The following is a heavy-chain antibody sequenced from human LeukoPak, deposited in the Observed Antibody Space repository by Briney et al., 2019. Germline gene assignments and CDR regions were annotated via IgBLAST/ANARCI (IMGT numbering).Heavy chain of an antibody. V-gene: IGHV1-58*01. D-gene: IGHD6-13*01. CDR3: AAPYSSTWFDY. Sequence: SVKVSCKASGSTFTSRSAVQWVRQARGQRLEWIGWIVVGSDNTNYAQKFQERVTITRDMSTSTAYMELSSLTSEDTAVYYCAAPYSSTWFDYWGQGTLVTVSS. CDR1: GSTFTSRSA. J-gene: IGHJ4*02. CDR2: IVVGSDNT.